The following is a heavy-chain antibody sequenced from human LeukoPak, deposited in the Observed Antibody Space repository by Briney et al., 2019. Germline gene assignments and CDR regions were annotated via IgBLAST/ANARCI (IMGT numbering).Heavy chain of an antibody. CDR1: GYSISSGYY. J-gene: IGHJ6*03. Sequence: SETLSLTCTVSGYSISSGYYWSWIRQPPGKGLEWIGYIYYSGSTNYNPSLKSRVTISVDTSKNQFSLKLSSVTAADTAVYYCARVLYYYYMDVWGKGTTVTISS. V-gene: IGHV4-61*01. CDR3: ARVLYYYYMDV. CDR2: IYYSGST.